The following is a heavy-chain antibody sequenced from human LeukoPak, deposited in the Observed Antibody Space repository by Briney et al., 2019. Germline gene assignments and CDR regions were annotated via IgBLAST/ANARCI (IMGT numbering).Heavy chain of an antibody. CDR3: AREYNWNRQGFDY. CDR1: GFTFSSYS. CDR2: ISSSSSTI. V-gene: IGHV3-48*04. J-gene: IGHJ4*02. Sequence: GGSLRLSCAASGFTFSSYSMNWVRQAPGKGLEWVSYISSSSSTIYYADSVKGRFTISRDNAKNSLYLQMNSLRAEDTAVYYCAREYNWNRQGFDYWGQGTLVTASS. D-gene: IGHD1-20*01.